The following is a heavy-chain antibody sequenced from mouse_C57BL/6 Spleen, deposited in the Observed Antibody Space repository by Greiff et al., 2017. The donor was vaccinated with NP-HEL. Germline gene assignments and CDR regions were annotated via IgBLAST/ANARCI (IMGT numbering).Heavy chain of an antibody. Sequence: EVQLQQSGPELVKPGASVTIPCKASGYTFTDYNMDWVKQSHGKSLEWIGDINPNNGGTIYNQKFKGKATLTVDKSSSTAYMELRSLTSGDTAVYYCTRASDSSGYVGFAYWGQGTLVTVSA. CDR2: INPNNGGT. J-gene: IGHJ3*01. V-gene: IGHV1-18*01. CDR1: GYTFTDYN. CDR3: TRASDSSGYVGFAY. D-gene: IGHD3-2*02.